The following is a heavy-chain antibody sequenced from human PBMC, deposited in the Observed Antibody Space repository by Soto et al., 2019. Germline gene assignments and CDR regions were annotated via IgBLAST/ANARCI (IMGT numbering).Heavy chain of an antibody. V-gene: IGHV4-59*01. CDR3: ARLNSGFWSGSVVDY. D-gene: IGHD3-3*01. Sequence: SETLSLTCTVSGGSISSYYWSWIRQPPGQGLEWIGYIYYSGSTNYNPSLKSRVTISVDTSKNQFSLKLSSVTAADTAVYYCARLNSGFWSGSVVDYWGQGTLVTVS. CDR2: IYYSGST. J-gene: IGHJ4*02. CDR1: GGSISSYY.